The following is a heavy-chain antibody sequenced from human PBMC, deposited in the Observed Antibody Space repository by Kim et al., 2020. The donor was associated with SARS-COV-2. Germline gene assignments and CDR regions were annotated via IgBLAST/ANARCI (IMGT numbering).Heavy chain of an antibody. CDR1: GYTFTSYG. D-gene: IGHD1-26*01. CDR2: ISAYNGNT. CDR3: VRGPVGAPPLRAFDI. V-gene: IGHV1-18*04. Sequence: ASVKVSCKASGYTFTSYGISWVRQAPGQGLEWMGWISAYNGNTNYAQKLQGRVTMTTDTSTSTAYMELRSLRSDDTAVYYCVRGPVGAPPLRAFDIWGQGTMVTVSS. J-gene: IGHJ3*02.